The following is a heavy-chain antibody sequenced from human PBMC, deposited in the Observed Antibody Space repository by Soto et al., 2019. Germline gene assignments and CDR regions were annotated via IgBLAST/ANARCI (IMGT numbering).Heavy chain of an antibody. CDR1: DFSLSPYW. D-gene: IGHD3-16*01. CDR3: ARDLGGPDY. Sequence: GGSLRLSCGASDFSLSPYWMHWVRQVPGRGLEWVARLSSDGFGAAYADSVKGRFFISRDIARNTLSLQMNSLRADDKAVYYCARDLGGPDYWGRGTSVTVYS. J-gene: IGHJ4*02. CDR2: LSSDGFGA. V-gene: IGHV3-74*03.